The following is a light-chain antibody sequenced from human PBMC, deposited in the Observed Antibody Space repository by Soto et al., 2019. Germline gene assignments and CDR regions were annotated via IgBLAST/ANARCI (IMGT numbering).Light chain of an antibody. V-gene: IGKV3-15*01. CDR2: AAS. J-gene: IGKJ1*01. CDR3: HQYHNWPWT. Sequence: IVLTQSPATLSVSPGERATLSCRASQSVSSNLAWYQQKPGQAPRLLIYAASTRATGIPARFSGSGSETEFTLTISSLQSEDFAVYYCHQYHNWPWTFGRGTKVDIK. CDR1: QSVSSN.